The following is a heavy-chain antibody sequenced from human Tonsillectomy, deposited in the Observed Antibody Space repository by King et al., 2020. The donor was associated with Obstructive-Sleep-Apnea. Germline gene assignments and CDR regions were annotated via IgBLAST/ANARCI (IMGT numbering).Heavy chain of an antibody. CDR1: GYTFTTHS. V-gene: IGHV1-3*01. Sequence: QLVQSGAEVKKPGASVKVSCKASGYTFTTHSMHWVRQAPGQRLELMGWIDAANGNTKYSQKLQGRVTITRDTSASTAYMELGGLRSEDTAVYYCARDLGLPPDYWGQGTLVTVSS. D-gene: IGHD2-21*02. CDR2: IDAANGNT. CDR3: ARDLGLPPDY. J-gene: IGHJ4*02.